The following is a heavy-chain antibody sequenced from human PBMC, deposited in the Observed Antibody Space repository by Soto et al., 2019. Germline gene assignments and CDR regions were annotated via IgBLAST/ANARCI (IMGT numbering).Heavy chain of an antibody. CDR3: ARYRFSGSKWSKFDY. CDR1: GVTISSGAYY. J-gene: IGHJ4*02. D-gene: IGHD6-13*01. CDR2: IYYNGST. V-gene: IGHV4-31*03. Sequence: PSETLSLTCTVSGVTISSGAYYWSWIRQHPGKGLEWIGNIYYNGSTYYSPSLKSRVALSLDTPKNQFSVRLSSVTAADTAVYYCARYRFSGSKWSKFDYWGQGTLVTVSS.